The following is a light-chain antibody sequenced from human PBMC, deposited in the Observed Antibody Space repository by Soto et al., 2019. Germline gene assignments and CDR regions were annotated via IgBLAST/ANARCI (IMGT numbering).Light chain of an antibody. V-gene: IGKV1-12*01. J-gene: IGKJ3*01. CDR1: QGISSW. CDR3: LQANRFPPT. Sequence: DIQMTQSPSSVSASVGDRVTITCRASQGISSWLSWYQQKPGKEPKFLIYAASSLQSGVPSRFSGSGSGTDFNLTLLGLQPEDFATYYCLQANRFPPTFGPGTKVDIK. CDR2: AAS.